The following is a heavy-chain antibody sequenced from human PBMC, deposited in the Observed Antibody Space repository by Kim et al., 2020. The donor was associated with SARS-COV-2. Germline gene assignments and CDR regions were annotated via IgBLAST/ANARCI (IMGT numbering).Heavy chain of an antibody. V-gene: IGHV3-21*01. J-gene: IGHJ6*02. D-gene: IGHD6-6*01. CDR1: GFTFSSYS. CDR3: ARERYSSSFLYNYYYYGMDV. Sequence: GGSLRLSCAASGFTFSSYSMNWVRQAPGKGLECVSSISSSSSYIYYADSVKGRFTISRDNAKNSLYLQMNSLRAEDTAVYYCARERYSSSFLYNYYYYGMDVWGQGTTVTVSS. CDR2: ISSSSSYI.